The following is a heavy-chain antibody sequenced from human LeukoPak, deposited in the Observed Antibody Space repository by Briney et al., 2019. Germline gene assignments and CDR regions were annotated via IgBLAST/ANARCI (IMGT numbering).Heavy chain of an antibody. Sequence: GGSLRLSCAASGFTFSSYGMHWVRQAPGKGLEWVAFIRYDGSNKYYADSVKGRFTISRDNSKNTLYLQRNSLRAEDTAVYYCAKDKYYYGSGVLFDYWGQGTLVTVSS. CDR1: GFTFSSYG. V-gene: IGHV3-30*02. J-gene: IGHJ4*02. CDR2: IRYDGSNK. CDR3: AKDKYYYGSGVLFDY. D-gene: IGHD3-10*01.